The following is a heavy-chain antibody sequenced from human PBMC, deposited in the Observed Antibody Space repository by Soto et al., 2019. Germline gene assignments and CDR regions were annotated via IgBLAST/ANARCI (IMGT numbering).Heavy chain of an antibody. Sequence: EVQLLESGGGLVQPGGSLRLSCAASGFSFRSYAMSWVRQAPGKGLEWVSDISGSAGSTYYADSVKGRFTISRDNSKNTLYLQMNCLRAEDTAVYYCAKDSAFSGYDQNWFDPWGQGTLVTVSS. CDR3: AKDSAFSGYDQNWFDP. CDR1: GFSFRSYA. V-gene: IGHV3-23*01. J-gene: IGHJ5*02. CDR2: ISGSAGST. D-gene: IGHD5-12*01.